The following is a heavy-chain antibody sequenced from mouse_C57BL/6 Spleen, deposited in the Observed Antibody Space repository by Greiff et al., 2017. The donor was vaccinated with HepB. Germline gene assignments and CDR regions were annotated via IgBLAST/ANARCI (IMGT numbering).Heavy chain of an antibody. D-gene: IGHD2-3*01. CDR1: GFTFSSYA. CDR3: ARKVGYYPAWFAY. Sequence: EVKLVESGGGLVKPGGSLKLSCAASGFTFSSYAMSWVRQTPEKRLEWVATISDGGSYSYYPDNVKGRFTISRDNAKNNLYLQMSHLKSEDTSMYNCARKVGYYPAWFAYWGQGTLVTVSA. CDR2: ISDGGSYS. V-gene: IGHV5-4*03. J-gene: IGHJ3*01.